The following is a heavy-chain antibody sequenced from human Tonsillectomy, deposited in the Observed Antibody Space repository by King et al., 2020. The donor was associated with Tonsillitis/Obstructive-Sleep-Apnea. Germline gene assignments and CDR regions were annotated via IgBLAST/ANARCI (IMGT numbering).Heavy chain of an antibody. CDR2: INHSGST. Sequence: VQLQQWGAGLLKPSETLSLTCADYGGSFRGFYWSWIRQPPGKGLEWIGEINHSGSTNYNPSLKSRVTISVDTSENQFSLKLTSVTAADTAVYYCARQGGGFGAFDIWGQGTMVTVSS. V-gene: IGHV4-34*01. CDR3: ARQGGGFGAFDI. CDR1: GGSFRGFY. J-gene: IGHJ3*02. D-gene: IGHD3-3*01.